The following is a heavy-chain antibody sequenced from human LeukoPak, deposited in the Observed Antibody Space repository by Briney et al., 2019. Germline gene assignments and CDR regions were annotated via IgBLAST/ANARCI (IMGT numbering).Heavy chain of an antibody. V-gene: IGHV3-48*04. CDR2: ISSSGSTI. J-gene: IGHJ6*03. CDR1: GYTFSSYG. CDR3: ARVYRGYDYFNYYYYYMDV. D-gene: IGHD5-12*01. Sequence: GRSLRLSCAASGYTFSSYGLRWVRQAPGKGLEWVSYISSSGSTIYYADSVKGRFTISRDNAKNSLYLQMNSLRAEDTAVYYCARVYRGYDYFNYYYYYMDVWGKGTTVTVSS.